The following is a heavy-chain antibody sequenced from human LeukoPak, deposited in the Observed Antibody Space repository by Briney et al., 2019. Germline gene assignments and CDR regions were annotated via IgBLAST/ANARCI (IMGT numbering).Heavy chain of an antibody. D-gene: IGHD6-19*01. Sequence: SVKVSCKASGGTFSSYAISWVRQAPGQGLEWMGGIIPIFGTANYAQKFQGRVTITADKSTSTASMELSSLRSEDTAVYYCARSPEQWLDGGDYWGQGTLVTVSS. CDR2: IIPIFGTA. J-gene: IGHJ4*02. CDR3: ARSPEQWLDGGDY. V-gene: IGHV1-69*06. CDR1: GGTFSSYA.